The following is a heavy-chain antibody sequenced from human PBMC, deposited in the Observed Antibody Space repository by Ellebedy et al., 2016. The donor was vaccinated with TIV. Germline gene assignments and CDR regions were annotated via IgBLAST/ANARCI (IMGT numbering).Heavy chain of an antibody. CDR1: GFTFSSYA. Sequence: GGSLRLXCAASGFTFSSYAVSWVRQAPGKGLEWVPAISVSGDRTYYGDSVKGRFTISRDDSKNTLYLQMNSLRAEDTAVYYCAKRLTAAGSGQYYYGMDVWGQGTTVTVSS. V-gene: IGHV3-23*01. D-gene: IGHD6-13*01. J-gene: IGHJ6*02. CDR3: AKRLTAAGSGQYYYGMDV. CDR2: ISVSGDRT.